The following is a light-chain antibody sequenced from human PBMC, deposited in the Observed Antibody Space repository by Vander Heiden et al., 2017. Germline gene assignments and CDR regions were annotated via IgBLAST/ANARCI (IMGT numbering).Light chain of an antibody. V-gene: IGKV2-40*01. Sequence: DIVMTQTPLSLPVTPGEPASISCRSSQRLSDSDDGDTYLDWYLQKPGQSPQLLIYKVSYRVSGVPDRFSGSGSGTDFTLKISRVEAEDVGVYYCMQRIDFPRTFGQGTKVEIK. CDR2: KVS. CDR3: MQRIDFPRT. J-gene: IGKJ1*01. CDR1: QRLSDSDDGDTY.